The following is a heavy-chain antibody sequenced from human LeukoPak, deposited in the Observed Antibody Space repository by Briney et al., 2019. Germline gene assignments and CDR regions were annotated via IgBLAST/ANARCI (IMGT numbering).Heavy chain of an antibody. CDR2: ISSSSSYI. CDR1: GFTFSSYS. Sequence: PGGSLRLSCAASGFTFSSYSMNWVRQAPGKGLEWVSSISSSSSYIYYADSVKGRLTISRDNAKNSLYLQMNSLRAEDTAVYYCARTQNIAAAGPWDYWGQGTLVTVSS. D-gene: IGHD6-13*01. V-gene: IGHV3-21*01. J-gene: IGHJ4*02. CDR3: ARTQNIAAAGPWDY.